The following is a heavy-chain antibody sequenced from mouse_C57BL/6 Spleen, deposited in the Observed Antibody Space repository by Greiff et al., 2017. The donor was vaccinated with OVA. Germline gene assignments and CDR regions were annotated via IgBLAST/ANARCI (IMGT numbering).Heavy chain of an antibody. V-gene: IGHV5-4*01. CDR2: ISDGGSYT. CDR3: AREGTVVATRAWFAY. Sequence: EVKVVESGGGLVKPGGSLKLSCAASGFTFSSYAMSWVRQTPEKRLEWVATISDGGSYTYYPDNVKGRFTISRDNAKNNLYLQMSHLKSEDTAMYYCAREGTVVATRAWFAYWGQGTLVTVSA. CDR1: GFTFSSYA. D-gene: IGHD1-1*01. J-gene: IGHJ3*01.